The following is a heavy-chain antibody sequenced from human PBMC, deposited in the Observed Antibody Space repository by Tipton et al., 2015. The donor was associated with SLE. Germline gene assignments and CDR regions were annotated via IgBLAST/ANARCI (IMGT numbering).Heavy chain of an antibody. CDR2: IYYSGSS. CDR3: ARQNIVATRGAFDI. Sequence: TLSLTCTVSGGSISSTTYYWGWIRQPPGKGLEWIGIIYYSGSSYCNPSLKSRVTISVDTSKNQFSLRLGSVTAADTAVYYCARQNIVATRGAFDIWGQGTMVTVSS. D-gene: IGHD5-12*01. J-gene: IGHJ3*02. V-gene: IGHV4-39*01. CDR1: GGSISSTTYY.